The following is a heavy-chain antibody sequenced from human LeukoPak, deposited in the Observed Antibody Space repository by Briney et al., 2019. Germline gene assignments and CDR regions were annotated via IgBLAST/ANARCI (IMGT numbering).Heavy chain of an antibody. CDR1: GFTFSSYE. Sequence: PGGSLRLSCAASGFTFSSYEMNWVRQAPGKGLEWVSYITSSGSTTHYADSVKGRFTISRDNSKNTLYLQMNSLRAEDTAVYYCAKDGVIHSYGYWYDYWGQGTLVTVSS. V-gene: IGHV3-48*03. D-gene: IGHD5-18*01. CDR3: AKDGVIHSYGYWYDY. CDR2: ITSSGSTT. J-gene: IGHJ4*02.